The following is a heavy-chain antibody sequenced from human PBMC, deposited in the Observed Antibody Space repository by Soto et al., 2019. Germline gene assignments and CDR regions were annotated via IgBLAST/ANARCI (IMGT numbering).Heavy chain of an antibody. V-gene: IGHV3-23*01. CDR2: IGGSGSST. D-gene: IGHD3-22*01. J-gene: IGHJ4*02. CDR1: GFTFTNHA. CDR3: ARRGDYCYSAGYWEKIRCDF. Sequence: GGSLRLSCAASGFTFTNHAMSWVRQAPGKGLEWVSDIGGSGSSTYYADSVKGRFTISRDNSKDTLYLQINGLRAEDTAVYYCARRGDYCYSAGYWEKIRCDFWGQGGLVTVSS.